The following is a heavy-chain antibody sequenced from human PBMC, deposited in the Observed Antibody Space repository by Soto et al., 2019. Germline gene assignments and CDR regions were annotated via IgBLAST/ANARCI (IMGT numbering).Heavy chain of an antibody. D-gene: IGHD3-22*01. J-gene: IGHJ4*02. V-gene: IGHV4-30-4*01. CDR1: GGSIISGDYY. Sequence: NPSETLSLTCTVSGGSIISGDYYWSWIRQPPGKGLEWIGYIYYSGSTYYNPSLKSRVTMSVDTSKNQFSLKLSSVTAADTAVYYCARGAIVARNFHYWGQGTLVTVS. CDR3: ARGAIVARNFHY. CDR2: IYYSGST.